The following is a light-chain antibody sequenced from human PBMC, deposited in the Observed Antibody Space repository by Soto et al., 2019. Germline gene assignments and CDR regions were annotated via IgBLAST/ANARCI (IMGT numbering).Light chain of an antibody. J-gene: IGKJ5*01. CDR2: KAS. CDR3: QQYYSYPRA. V-gene: IGKV1-5*03. Sequence: EIQITQSPSPLSASVRYRVTITCRASQTISSWLAWYQQKPGKAPKLLIYKASTLKSGVPSRFSGSGSGTDFTLTISCLQSEDFATYYCQQYYSYPRAFGQGTRLEIK. CDR1: QTISSW.